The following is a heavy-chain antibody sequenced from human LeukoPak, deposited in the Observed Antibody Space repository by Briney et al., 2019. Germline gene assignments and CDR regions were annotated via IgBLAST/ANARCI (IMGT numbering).Heavy chain of an antibody. D-gene: IGHD6-19*01. CDR2: INHSGST. CDR3: ARGLLGSGGDY. Sequence: PGGSLRLSCAASGFTFSNAWMNWIRQPPGKGLEWIGEINHSGSTNYNPSLKSRVTISVDTSKNQFSLKLSSVTAADTAVYYCARGLLGSGGDYWGQGTLVTVSS. V-gene: IGHV4-34*01. CDR1: GFTFSNAW. J-gene: IGHJ4*02.